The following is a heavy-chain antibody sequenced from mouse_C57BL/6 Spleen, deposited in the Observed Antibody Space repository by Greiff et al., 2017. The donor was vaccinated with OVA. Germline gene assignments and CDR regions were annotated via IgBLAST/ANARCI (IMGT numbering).Heavy chain of an antibody. J-gene: IGHJ3*01. CDR1: GYTFTSYW. CDR2: IHPNSGST. Sequence: VQLQQSGAELVKPGASVKLSCKASGYTFTSYWMHWVKQRPGQGLEWIGMIHPNSGSTNYNEKFKSKATLTVDKSSSTAYMQLSSLTSEDSAVYYCARAPYGSSSAWFAYWGQGTRVTVSA. D-gene: IGHD1-1*01. CDR3: ARAPYGSSSAWFAY. V-gene: IGHV1-64*01.